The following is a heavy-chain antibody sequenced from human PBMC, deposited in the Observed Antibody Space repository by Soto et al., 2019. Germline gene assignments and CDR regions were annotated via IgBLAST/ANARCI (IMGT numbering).Heavy chain of an antibody. CDR3: ARDPRRQLNPRWFDS. CDR1: GFIFRNYA. Sequence: QVQLVESGGGVVQPGMSLRLSCAASGFIFRNYAMHWVRQAPGKGLEWVAVISSDESNAYYADSVKGRFTISRDNSMDTLYLQMNALKTEDTALYYCARDPRRQLNPRWFDSWGHGTLVTVYS. J-gene: IGHJ5*01. V-gene: IGHV3-30-3*01. CDR2: ISSDESNA. D-gene: IGHD6-13*01.